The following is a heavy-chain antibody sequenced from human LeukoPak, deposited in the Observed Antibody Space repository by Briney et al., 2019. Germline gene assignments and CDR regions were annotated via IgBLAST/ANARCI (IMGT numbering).Heavy chain of an antibody. CDR1: GFTFITYA. D-gene: IGHD6-19*01. CDR3: AKAGRSGWYPGWPFDI. J-gene: IGHJ3*02. V-gene: IGHV3-23*01. Sequence: PGGSLRLSCAASGFTFITYAMSWVRQAPGKGLQWVSVIRDSGGSTCYADSVKGRFTISRDNSKNTLYLQMNSLRAEDTAVYYCAKAGRSGWYPGWPFDIWGQGTMVTVSS. CDR2: IRDSGGST.